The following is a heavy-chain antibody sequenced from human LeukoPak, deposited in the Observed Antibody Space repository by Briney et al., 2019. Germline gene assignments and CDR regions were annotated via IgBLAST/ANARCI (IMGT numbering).Heavy chain of an antibody. CDR3: VQPLDIPMVNFLGY. CDR1: GFTFSNFA. J-gene: IGHJ4*02. Sequence: GGSLRLSCAASGFTFSNFAMHWDRQAPGKGLEWVSAISGSGGSTYYADSVKGRFTISRDNSKNTLYLQMNSLRAEDTAVYYCVQPLDIPMVNFLGYWGQGPLVTVSP. CDR2: ISGSGGST. D-gene: IGHD5-18*01. V-gene: IGHV3-23*01.